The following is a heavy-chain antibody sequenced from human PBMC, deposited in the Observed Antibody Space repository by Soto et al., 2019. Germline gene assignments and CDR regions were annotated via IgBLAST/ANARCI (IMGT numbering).Heavy chain of an antibody. D-gene: IGHD2-2*01. J-gene: IGHJ5*02. CDR2: ISGSGDII. Sequence: GGSLRLSCAASGFTLSSYSMNWVRQAPGKGLEWISYISGSGDIIYYADSVKGRFTISRDNAKNSLYLQMDNLRAEDTAMYYCARDRSCTSNNSYRWFDPWGRGTLVTVSS. CDR1: GFTLSSYS. CDR3: ARDRSCTSNNSYRWFDP. V-gene: IGHV3-48*01.